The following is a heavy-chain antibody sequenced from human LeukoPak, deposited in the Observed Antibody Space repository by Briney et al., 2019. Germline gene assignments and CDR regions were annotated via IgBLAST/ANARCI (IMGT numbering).Heavy chain of an antibody. CDR2: ISSSSSYI. Sequence: GGSLRLSCAASGFTFSSYSMNWVRQAPGKGLEWVSSISSSSSYIYYADSVKGRFTISRDNAKNSLYLQMNSLRAEDTAVYYCARDRYCSSTSCYWGYGMGVWGQGTTVTVSS. D-gene: IGHD2-2*01. CDR1: GFTFSSYS. J-gene: IGHJ6*02. V-gene: IGHV3-21*01. CDR3: ARDRYCSSTSCYWGYGMGV.